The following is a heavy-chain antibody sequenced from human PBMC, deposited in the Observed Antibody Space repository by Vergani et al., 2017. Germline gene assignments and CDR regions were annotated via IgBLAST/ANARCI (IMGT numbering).Heavy chain of an antibody. CDR1: GGSFSGYY. CDR3: ARGRGYCSSTSCYRSLYFDY. J-gene: IGHJ4*02. Sequence: QVQLQQWGAGLLKPSETLSLTCAVYGGSFSGYYWSWIRQPPGKGLEWIGEINHSGSTNYNPSLKSRVTISVDTSKNKFSLKLSSVTAADTAVYYCARGRGYCSSTSCYRSLYFDYWGQGTLVTVSS. CDR2: INHSGST. D-gene: IGHD2-2*02. V-gene: IGHV4-34*01.